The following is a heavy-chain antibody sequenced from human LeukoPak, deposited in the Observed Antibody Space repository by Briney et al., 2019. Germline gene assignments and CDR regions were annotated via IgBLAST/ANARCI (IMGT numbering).Heavy chain of an antibody. J-gene: IGHJ4*02. CDR1: GYTFTDYY. CDR2: INPNSGGT. Sequence: ASVKVSCKASGYTFTDYYMHWVRQAPGQGLEWLGWINPNSGGTNYAQKFQGRVTMTRDTSISTAYMELSRLRSDDTAVFYCATLMAHLDYWGQGTLVTVSS. CDR3: ATLMAHLDY. D-gene: IGHD5-24*01. V-gene: IGHV1-2*02.